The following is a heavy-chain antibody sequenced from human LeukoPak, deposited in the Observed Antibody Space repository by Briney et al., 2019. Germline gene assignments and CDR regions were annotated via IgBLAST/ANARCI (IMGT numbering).Heavy chain of an antibody. D-gene: IGHD7-27*01. V-gene: IGHV1-2*02. Sequence: GASVKVSCKASGYTFTGYYIHWVRQAPGQGLEWMGWINPNSGGTKYAQQFQGRVTMTRDTSINTVYMELSSLRSEDTAVYYCARDSGAHDYWGQGTLVTVSS. CDR1: GYTFTGYY. CDR3: ARDSGAHDY. CDR2: INPNSGGT. J-gene: IGHJ4*02.